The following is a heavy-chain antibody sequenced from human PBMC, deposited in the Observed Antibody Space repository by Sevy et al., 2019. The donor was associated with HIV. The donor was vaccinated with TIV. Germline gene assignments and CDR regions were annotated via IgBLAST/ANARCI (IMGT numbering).Heavy chain of an antibody. J-gene: IGHJ4*02. D-gene: IGHD3-10*01. Sequence: GGSLRLSCAAAGFTFSGYAMSWVRQGPGKGLEWISGMTGNGGSTYYADSVKGRFTISRDNSKNTVYLQMNRLRTEDTAVYYCAKGLHYGSGSYYGGTDYWGQGTLVTVSS. V-gene: IGHV3-23*01. CDR3: AKGLHYGSGSYYGGTDY. CDR1: GFTFSGYA. CDR2: MTGNGGST.